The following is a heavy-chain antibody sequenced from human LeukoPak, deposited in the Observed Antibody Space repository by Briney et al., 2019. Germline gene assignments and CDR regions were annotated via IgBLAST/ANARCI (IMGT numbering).Heavy chain of an antibody. CDR1: GYTFTSYY. V-gene: IGHV1-46*01. CDR3: ARDQEAFDY. J-gene: IGHJ4*02. Sequence: ASVKVSCKASGYTFTSYYMHWVRQAPGQGLEWMGIINPSGGSTSYAQKFQGRVTVTRDTSTSTVHMELSGLRSEDTAVYYCARDQEAFDYWGQGTLATVSS. CDR2: INPSGGST.